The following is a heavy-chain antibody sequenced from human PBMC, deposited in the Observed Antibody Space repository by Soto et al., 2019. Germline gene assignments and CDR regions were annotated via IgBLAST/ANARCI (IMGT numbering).Heavy chain of an antibody. J-gene: IGHJ4*02. CDR3: ARALRSSGWTKYYFDY. CDR1: GGSISSSSYY. V-gene: IGHV4-39*07. Sequence: SETLSLTCTVSGGSISSSSYYWGWIRQPPGKGLEWIGSIYCSGSTYYNPSLKSRVTISVDTSKNQFSLKLSSVTAADTAVYYCARALRSSGWTKYYFDYWGQGTLVTVSS. D-gene: IGHD6-19*01. CDR2: IYCSGST.